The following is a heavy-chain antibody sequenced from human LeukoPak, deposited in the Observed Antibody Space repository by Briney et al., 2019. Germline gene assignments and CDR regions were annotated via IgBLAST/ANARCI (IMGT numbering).Heavy chain of an antibody. CDR3: ARVYTVMGATTVDHYHYYMDV. D-gene: IGHD5-18*01. V-gene: IGHV4-61*09. CDR1: GGSIRSGSYY. Sequence: SETLSLTCTVSGGSIRSGSYYWSWIRQPAGKGLEWIGHIYTRGTTNYNPSVKSRVTVSLDTSKDQISLKLSSVTAADTAIYYCARVYTVMGATTVDHYHYYMDVWGKGTTVTVSS. CDR2: IYTRGTT. J-gene: IGHJ6*03.